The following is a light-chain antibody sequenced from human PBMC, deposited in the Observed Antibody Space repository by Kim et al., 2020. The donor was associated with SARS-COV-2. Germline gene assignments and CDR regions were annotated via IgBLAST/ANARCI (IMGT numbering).Light chain of an antibody. CDR2: DAS. V-gene: IGKV3-15*01. CDR3: QQYNNWPPFT. CDR1: QGVISI. J-gene: IGKJ3*01. Sequence: SPGERATLSCRASQGVISILAWYQQKPGQAPRLLIYDASTRTTDIPARFSGSGSGTEFTLTISSLQSEDFAVYYCQQYNNWPPFTFGPGTKVDIK.